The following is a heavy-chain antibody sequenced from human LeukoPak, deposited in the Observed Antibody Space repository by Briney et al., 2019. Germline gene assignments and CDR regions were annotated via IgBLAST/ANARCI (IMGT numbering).Heavy chain of an antibody. CDR3: ASHELGVSAISYFFDY. Sequence: HGESLKLSCKGPGYSITSYGIASARQVPGKGLEWMGIIYPSDSHTRYSPSCQGQLTIAADKSINTAYLHCNSLKASDTAMYYCASHELGVSAISYFFDYWGQGTLVTVSS. D-gene: IGHD2-8*02. CDR2: IYPSDSHT. CDR1: GYSITSYG. V-gene: IGHV5-51*01. J-gene: IGHJ4*02.